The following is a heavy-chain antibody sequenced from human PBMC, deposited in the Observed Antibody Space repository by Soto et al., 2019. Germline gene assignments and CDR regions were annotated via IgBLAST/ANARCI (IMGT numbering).Heavy chain of an antibody. V-gene: IGHV3-23*01. D-gene: IGHD3-22*01. CDR1: GFTFSSYA. CDR3: AKLLDSSGYYPYYYYGMDV. Sequence: GGSLRLSCAASGFTFSSYAMSWVRQAPGKGLEWVSAIRGSGGSTYYSASVKCRFTISRDNSKNTLYLQMNSLRAEDTAVYYCAKLLDSSGYYPYYYYGMDVWGQGTTVTVSS. J-gene: IGHJ6*02. CDR2: IRGSGGST.